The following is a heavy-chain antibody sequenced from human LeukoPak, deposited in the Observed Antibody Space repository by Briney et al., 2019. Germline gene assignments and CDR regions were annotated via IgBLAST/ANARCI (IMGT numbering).Heavy chain of an antibody. CDR3: AHARTRGWRLVGYYYYGMDV. CDR2: MNPNSGNT. J-gene: IGHJ6*02. CDR1: GYTFTSYD. D-gene: IGHD6-19*01. Sequence: ASVKVSCKASGYTFTSYDINWVRQATGQGLEWMGWMNPNSGNTGYAQKFQGRVTMTRDTSISTAYMELSSLRSEDTAVYYCAHARTRGWRLVGYYYYGMDVWGQGTTVTVSS. V-gene: IGHV1-8*01.